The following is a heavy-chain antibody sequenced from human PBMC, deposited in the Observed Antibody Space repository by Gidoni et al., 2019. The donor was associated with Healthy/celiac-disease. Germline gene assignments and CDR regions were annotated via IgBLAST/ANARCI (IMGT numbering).Heavy chain of an antibody. Sequence: EVQLVESGGGLVQPGGSLRLSCVGSGFTFSDYWKHWVRQAPGKGLVWVSRISRDGTSTTYADSVKGRFTISRDNAKNTLYLEMNSLRDEDTAVYYCARPNGDKRTGWFDPWGQGTLVTVSS. CDR1: GFTFSDYW. D-gene: IGHD4-17*01. V-gene: IGHV3-74*01. CDR3: ARPNGDKRTGWFDP. CDR2: ISRDGTST. J-gene: IGHJ5*02.